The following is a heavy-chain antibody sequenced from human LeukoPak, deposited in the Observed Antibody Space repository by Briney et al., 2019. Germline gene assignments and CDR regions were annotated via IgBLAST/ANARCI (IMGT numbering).Heavy chain of an antibody. CDR3: AERAQPDFADY. CDR2: IKEDGSEK. Sequence: GGSLRLSCAASGFTFSSYWMSWVRQAPGKGLEWVANIKEDGSEKYYVDSVKGRFTISRDNAENSLYLQMNSLRAEDTAVYYCAERAQPDFADYCGQGTLVTASS. J-gene: IGHJ4*02. CDR1: GFTFSSYW. V-gene: IGHV3-7*03. D-gene: IGHD1-14*01.